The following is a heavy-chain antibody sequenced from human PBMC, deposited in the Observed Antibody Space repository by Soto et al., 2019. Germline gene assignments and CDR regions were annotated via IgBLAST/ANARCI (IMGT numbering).Heavy chain of an antibody. CDR3: AMIAYDSSGYHYFDY. CDR1: GGSISSYY. J-gene: IGHJ4*02. CDR2: IYYSGST. Sequence: SETLSLTCTVSGGSISSYYWSWIRQPPGKGLEWIGYIYYSGSTNYNPSLKSRVTISVDTSKNQFSLKLSSVTAADTAVYYCAMIAYDSSGYHYFDYWGQGTLVTVSS. V-gene: IGHV4-59*01. D-gene: IGHD3-22*01.